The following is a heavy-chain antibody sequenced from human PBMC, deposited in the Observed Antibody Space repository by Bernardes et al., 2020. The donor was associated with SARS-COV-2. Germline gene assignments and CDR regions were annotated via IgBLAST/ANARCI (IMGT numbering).Heavy chain of an antibody. CDR3: ARGTLTSRATYYFDY. J-gene: IGHJ4*02. CDR1: GGSISSCDYS. CDR2: IYQSGTT. V-gene: IGHV4-30-2*01. Sequence: SETLYLTCAVSGGSISSCDYSWSWLLQPPGKGLEWIGYIYQSGTTYYNPSLKSRVTISLDRSKTHFSLNLSSVTAADTAMYYCARGTLTSRATYYFDYWGQGTLVTVSS.